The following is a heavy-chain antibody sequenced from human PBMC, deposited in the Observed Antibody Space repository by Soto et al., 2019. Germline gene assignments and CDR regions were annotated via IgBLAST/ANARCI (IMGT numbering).Heavy chain of an antibody. D-gene: IGHD1-26*01. Sequence: SQTLSLTCGFSGGSGSSNSAAWNWIRQSPSRGLEWLGRTYYRSKWYNDYAVSVKSRITINPDTSKNQFSLQLNSVTPEDTAVYYCARAGYSGSYFPIWGQGTMVTVSS. V-gene: IGHV6-1*01. CDR2: TYYRSKWYN. J-gene: IGHJ3*02. CDR3: ARAGYSGSYFPI. CDR1: GGSGSSNSAA.